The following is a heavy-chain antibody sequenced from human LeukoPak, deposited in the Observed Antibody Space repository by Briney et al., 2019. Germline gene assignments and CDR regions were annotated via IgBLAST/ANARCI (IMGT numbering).Heavy chain of an antibody. D-gene: IGHD4-17*01. J-gene: IGHJ4*02. CDR2: IYHSGST. CDR3: ARVGPYGDYY. Sequence: SQTLSLTCTVSGGSISSGGYYWSWIRQHPGKGLEWIGYIYHSGSTYYNPSLKSRVTISVDRSKNQFSLKLSSVTAADTAVYYCARVGPYGDYYWGQGTLVTVSS. CDR1: GGSISSGGYY. V-gene: IGHV4-30-2*01.